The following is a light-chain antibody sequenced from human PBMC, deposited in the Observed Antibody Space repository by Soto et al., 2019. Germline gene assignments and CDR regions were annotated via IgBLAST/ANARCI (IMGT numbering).Light chain of an antibody. J-gene: IGKJ4*01. V-gene: IGKV1-5*03. CDR1: QNVNSW. CDR2: KAS. Sequence: EIQMTQSPSTLSASVGDRVTISCRASQNVNSWVAWHQQKPGKAPKLLIYKASSLESGVPSRFSGSGSGTEFTLTISSLQTDDFATYYCQQYNGHPLTFGGGTKVEIK. CDR3: QQYNGHPLT.